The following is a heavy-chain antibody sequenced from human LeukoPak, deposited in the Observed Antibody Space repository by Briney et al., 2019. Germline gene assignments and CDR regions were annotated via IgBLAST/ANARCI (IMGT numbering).Heavy chain of an antibody. CDR2: IKQDGSEK. CDR1: GFTFSSCW. V-gene: IGHV3-7*01. J-gene: IGHJ4*02. CDR3: ATDPVVGN. D-gene: IGHD2-21*01. Sequence: PGGSLRLSCAASGFTFSSCWMTWVRQAPGEGLEWVANIKQDGSEKYYVDSVKGRFTTSRDNAKNSLYLQMNSLRAEDTAVYYCATDPVVGNWGQGTLVTVSS.